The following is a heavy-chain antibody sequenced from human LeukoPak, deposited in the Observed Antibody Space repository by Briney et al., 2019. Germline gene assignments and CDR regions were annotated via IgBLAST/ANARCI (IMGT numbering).Heavy chain of an antibody. D-gene: IGHD6-19*01. CDR2: IYHSGST. CDR3: ARPVTARGGSGWPQHIDY. CDR1: GGSISSSNW. Sequence: SGTLSLTCAVSGGSISSSNWWSWVRQPPGKGLEWIGEIYHSGSTNYNPSLKSRVTISVDKSKNQFSLKLSSVTAADTAVYYCARPVTARGGSGWPQHIDYWGQGTLVSVSS. J-gene: IGHJ4*02. V-gene: IGHV4-4*02.